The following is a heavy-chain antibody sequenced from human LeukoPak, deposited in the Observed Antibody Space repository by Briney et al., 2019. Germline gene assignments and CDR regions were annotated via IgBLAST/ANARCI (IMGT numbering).Heavy chain of an antibody. CDR2: IYTSGST. CDR1: GGSISSGSYY. CDR3: ARVSNYDFWSGYPTDY. V-gene: IGHV4-61*02. J-gene: IGHJ4*02. Sequence: KASETLSLTCTVSGGSISSGSYYWSWIRQPAGKGLEWIGRIYTSGSTNYNPSLKSRVTISVDTSKNQFSLKLSSVTAADTAVYYCARVSNYDFWSGYPTDYWGQGTLVTVSS. D-gene: IGHD3-3*01.